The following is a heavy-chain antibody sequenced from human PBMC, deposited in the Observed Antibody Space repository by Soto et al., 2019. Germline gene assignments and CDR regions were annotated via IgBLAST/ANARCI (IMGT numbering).Heavy chain of an antibody. CDR1: GFTFSSYG. CDR3: ASGGTYYYYYGMDV. Sequence: GGSLRVSCAASGFTFSSYGMHWVRQAPGKGLEWVAVIWYDGSNKYYADSVKGRFTISRDNSKNTLYLQMNSLRAEDTAVYYCASGGTYYYYYGMDVWGQGTTVTVSS. V-gene: IGHV3-33*01. CDR2: IWYDGSNK. D-gene: IGHD1-26*01. J-gene: IGHJ6*02.